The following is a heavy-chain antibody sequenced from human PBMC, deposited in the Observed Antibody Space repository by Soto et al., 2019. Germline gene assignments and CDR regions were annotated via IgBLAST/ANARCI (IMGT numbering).Heavy chain of an antibody. D-gene: IGHD3-16*01. CDR1: GYSFVNYW. V-gene: IGHV5-51*01. J-gene: IGHJ6*02. CDR2: IYPDDSDR. Sequence: PGESLKISCQGPGYSFVNYWIAWVRQMPGKGLEWMGIIYPDDSDRRYSPSFQGQVTVSVDKSINTAYLQWSSLRASDTAVYYCARQGSTGGAYFYGMDVWGPGTTVTVSS. CDR3: ARQGSTGGAYFYGMDV.